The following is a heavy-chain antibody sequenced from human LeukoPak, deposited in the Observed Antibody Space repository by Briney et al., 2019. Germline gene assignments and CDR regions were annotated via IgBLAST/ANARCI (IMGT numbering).Heavy chain of an antibody. V-gene: IGHV4-59*01. CDR2: IYYSGST. Sequence: PSETLSLTCTVSGGSISSYYWSWIRQPPGKGLEWIEYIYYSGSTNYNPSLKSRVTISVDTSKNQFSLKLSSVTAADTAVYYCARGGGSQLLYSFDPWGQGTLVTVSS. CDR3: ARGGGSQLLYSFDP. J-gene: IGHJ5*02. D-gene: IGHD2-2*02. CDR1: GGSISSYY.